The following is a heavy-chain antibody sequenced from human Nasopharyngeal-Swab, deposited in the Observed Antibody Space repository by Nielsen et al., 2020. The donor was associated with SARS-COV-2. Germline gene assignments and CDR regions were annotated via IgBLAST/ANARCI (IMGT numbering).Heavy chain of an antibody. CDR3: AKAPYLRGLDV. J-gene: IGHJ6*04. V-gene: IGHV3-23*01. Sequence: GESLKISCAASGFTFSSSAMTWVRQAPGKGLEWVSIISGSGDTTYYADSVKDRFTISRDNSKNTLYLQTNSLRVEDTAVYYCAKAPYLRGLDVWGKGTTVTVSS. CDR2: ISGSGDTT. CDR1: GFTFSSSA. D-gene: IGHD2-21*01.